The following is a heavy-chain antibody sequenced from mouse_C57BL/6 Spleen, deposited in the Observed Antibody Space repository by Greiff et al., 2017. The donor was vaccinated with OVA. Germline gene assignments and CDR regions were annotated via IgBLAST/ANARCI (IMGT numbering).Heavy chain of an antibody. CDR3: ARDYYGSSPWFAY. CDR1: GYTFTDYY. J-gene: IGHJ3*01. Sequence: EVKLQESGPVLVKPGASVKMSCKASGYTFTDYYMNWVKQSHGKSLEWIGVINPYNGGTSYNQKFKGKATLTVDKSSSTAYMEPNSLTSEDSAVYYCARDYYGSSPWFAYWGQGTLVTVSA. V-gene: IGHV1-19*01. D-gene: IGHD1-1*01. CDR2: INPYNGGT.